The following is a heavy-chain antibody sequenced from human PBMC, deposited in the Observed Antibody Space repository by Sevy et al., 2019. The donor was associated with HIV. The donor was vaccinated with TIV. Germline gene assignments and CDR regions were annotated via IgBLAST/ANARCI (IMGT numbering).Heavy chain of an antibody. CDR2: ISAYDGKT. J-gene: IGHJ4*02. CDR3: ARDGRTGTYLFDL. D-gene: IGHD1-26*01. V-gene: IGHV1-18*01. CDR1: GYTFSSYG. Sequence: ASVKVSCKTSGYTFSSYGITWMRQAPGQGLEWLGWISAYDGKTKYAQKFQDRVTMTTCTSARTAYMELRGLISDDTATYYCARDGRTGTYLFDLWGQGTLVTVSS.